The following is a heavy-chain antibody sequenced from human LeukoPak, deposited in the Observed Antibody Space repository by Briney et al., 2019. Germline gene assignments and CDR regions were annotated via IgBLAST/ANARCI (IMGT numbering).Heavy chain of an antibody. J-gene: IGHJ4*02. Sequence: ASVKVSRKASGYTFTSYGISWVRRAPGQGLEWMGWISAYNGNTNYAQKLQGRVTMTTDTSTSTAYMELRSLRSDDTAVYYCARDPGRGQQQLGHFDYWGQGTLVTVSS. CDR2: ISAYNGNT. CDR1: GYTFTSYG. D-gene: IGHD6-13*01. V-gene: IGHV1-18*01. CDR3: ARDPGRGQQQLGHFDY.